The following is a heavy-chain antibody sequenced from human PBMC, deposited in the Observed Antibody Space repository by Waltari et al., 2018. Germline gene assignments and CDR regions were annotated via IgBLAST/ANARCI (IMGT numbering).Heavy chain of an antibody. Sequence: VESVGGVVQPGGSLRLSCATPEFNFRTSIIHWVRQAPGKGREWVSARAYDGFSKYYADSVKGRFTIARDNSKNTVYLEINSLRPEDTAVYYCAREGGTSGYSGFVDYWGQGTQVTVSS. V-gene: IGHV3-30*01. CDR2: RAYDGFSK. D-gene: IGHD2-2*01. CDR1: EFNFRTSI. J-gene: IGHJ4*02. CDR3: AREGGTSGYSGFVDY.